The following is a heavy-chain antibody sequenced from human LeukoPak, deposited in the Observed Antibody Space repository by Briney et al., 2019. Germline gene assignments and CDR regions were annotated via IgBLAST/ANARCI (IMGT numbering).Heavy chain of an antibody. CDR3: ARDFTPPHCTSTSCPRGGWFDP. CDR2: INPFNANT. Sequence: ASVKVSCKASGYTFNSYGITWVRQAPGQGLEWMGWINPFNANTAYAQNLQGRVTMTTDTSTNTAYMDPRSLGSDDTAVYYCARDFTPPHCTSTSCPRGGWFDPWGQGTLVTVSS. CDR1: GYTFNSYG. V-gene: IGHV1-18*01. D-gene: IGHD2-2*01. J-gene: IGHJ5*02.